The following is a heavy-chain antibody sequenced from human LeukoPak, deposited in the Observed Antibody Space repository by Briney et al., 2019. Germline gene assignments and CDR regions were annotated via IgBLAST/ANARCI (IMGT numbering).Heavy chain of an antibody. V-gene: IGHV3-30*04. CDR1: GFTFSSYA. Sequence: TGGSLRLSCAASGFTFSSYAMHWVRQAPGKGLEWVAVISYDGSNKYYADSVKGRFTISRDNSKNTPYLQMNSLRAEDTAVYYCARDFGSESPGYYDSSGYYYGGWLDYWGQGTLVTVSS. D-gene: IGHD3-22*01. CDR2: ISYDGSNK. J-gene: IGHJ4*02. CDR3: ARDFGSESPGYYDSSGYYYGGWLDY.